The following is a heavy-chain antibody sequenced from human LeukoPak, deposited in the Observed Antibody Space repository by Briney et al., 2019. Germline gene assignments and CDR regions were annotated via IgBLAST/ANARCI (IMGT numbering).Heavy chain of an antibody. CDR3: ARGSMPDY. Sequence: SETLSLTCTVSGDSISSGDYYWSWIRQPPGKGLEWIGYIYYSGSTYYSPSLKSRLTISVDTSKNQFSLKLTSVTAADTAVYFCARGSMPDYWGQGTLVTVSS. CDR1: GDSISSGDYY. D-gene: IGHD2/OR15-2a*01. J-gene: IGHJ4*02. CDR2: IYYSGST. V-gene: IGHV4-30-4*08.